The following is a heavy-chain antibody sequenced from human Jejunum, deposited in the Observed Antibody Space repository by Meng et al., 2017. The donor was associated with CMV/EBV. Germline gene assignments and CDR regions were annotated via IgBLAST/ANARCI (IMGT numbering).Heavy chain of an antibody. J-gene: IGHJ3*02. CDR3: ARVGGYSYGYHAIDI. Sequence: GSISSGNYYWSWIRQPPGKDLEWIGYIFHSGSTYYNPSLKSRVTISVDVSKNQFSLKLNSVTAADTAVYYCARVGGYSYGYHAIDIWGQGTMVTVSS. D-gene: IGHD5-18*01. CDR2: IFHSGST. CDR1: GSISSGNYY. V-gene: IGHV4-30-4*08.